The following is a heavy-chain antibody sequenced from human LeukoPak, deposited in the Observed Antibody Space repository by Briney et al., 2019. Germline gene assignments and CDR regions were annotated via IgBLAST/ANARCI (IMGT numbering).Heavy chain of an antibody. J-gene: IGHJ4*02. CDR1: GGTFSSYA. D-gene: IGHD1-26*01. Sequence: SVKVSCKASGGTFSSYAISWVRQAPGQGLEWMGGIIPIFGTANYAQKSQGRVTITTDESTSTAYMELSSLRSEDTAVYYCATLVGASEGGDYWGQGTLVTVSS. CDR2: IIPIFGTA. V-gene: IGHV1-69*05. CDR3: ATLVGASEGGDY.